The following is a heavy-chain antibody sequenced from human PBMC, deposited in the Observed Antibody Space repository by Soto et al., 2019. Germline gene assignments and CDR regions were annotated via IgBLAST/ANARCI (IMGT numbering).Heavy chain of an antibody. CDR2: IIPILGIA. CDR1: GGTFSSYT. D-gene: IGHD3-22*01. V-gene: IGHV1-69*02. J-gene: IGHJ1*01. Sequence: SVKVSCKASGGTFSSYTISWVRQAPGQGLEWMGRIIPILGIANYAQKFQGRVTITADKSTSTAYMELSSLRSEDTAVYYCASYYLPPYQSAEYFQHWGQGTLVTVSS. CDR3: ASYYLPPYQSAEYFQH.